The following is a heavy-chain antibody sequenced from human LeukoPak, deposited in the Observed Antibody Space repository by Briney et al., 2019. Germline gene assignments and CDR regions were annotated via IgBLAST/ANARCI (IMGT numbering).Heavy chain of an antibody. D-gene: IGHD3-22*01. J-gene: IGHJ4*02. CDR2: IRYDGSNK. CDR1: GFTFSNYG. V-gene: IGHV3-30*02. CDR3: ARALELVITTSYDY. Sequence: GGSLRLSCAASGFTFSNYGMHWVRQAPGKGLEWVAFIRYDGSNKYYADSVKGRFTISRDNSKNTLYLQMNNLRTEDTAVYYCARALELVITTSYDYWGQGTLVTVSS.